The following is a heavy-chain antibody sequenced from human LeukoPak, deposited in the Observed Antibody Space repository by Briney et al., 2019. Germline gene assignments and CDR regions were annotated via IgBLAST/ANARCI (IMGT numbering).Heavy chain of an antibody. V-gene: IGHV4-31*03. J-gene: IGHJ4*02. CDR1: GGSISSGGYY. D-gene: IGHD4-17*01. Sequence: TQPLSLTCTVSGGSISSGGYYWSWIRQHPGKGLEWIGYIYYSGSTYYNPSLKSRVTISVDTSKNQFSLKLSSVTAADTAVYYCASLYDYGDYASDYWGQGTLVTVSS. CDR3: ASLYDYGDYASDY. CDR2: IYYSGST.